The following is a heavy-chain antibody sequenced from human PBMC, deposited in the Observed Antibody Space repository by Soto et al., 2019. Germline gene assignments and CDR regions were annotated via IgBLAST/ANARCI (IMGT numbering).Heavy chain of an antibody. CDR3: AKDRVGGTFYTPLAF. D-gene: IGHD1-7*01. V-gene: IGHV3-30*18. CDR2: ITYDGSFQ. CDR1: VFSDSNND. Sequence: LRLSCVASVFSDSNNDMLWVRRVPGKGLEWVAVITYDGSFQYYADSVKGRFTISRDNSKNTLSLHLNTLKPEDTAVYHCAKDRVGGTFYTPLAFWGQGTPVTVSS. J-gene: IGHJ4*02.